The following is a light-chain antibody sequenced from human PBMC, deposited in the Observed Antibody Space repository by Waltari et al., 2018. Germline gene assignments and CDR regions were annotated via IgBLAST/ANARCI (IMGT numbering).Light chain of an antibody. J-gene: IGKJ1*01. Sequence: EIVLTQSPGTLSLSPGERATLSCRARQSISRYLAWYQQKPCQAPRLLIYAASSRATGIPDRFSGSGSGTDFSLTISRLEPEDFAVYYCQNHERLPAMFGQGTKVEIK. CDR3: QNHERLPAM. CDR2: AAS. V-gene: IGKV3-20*01. CDR1: QSISRY.